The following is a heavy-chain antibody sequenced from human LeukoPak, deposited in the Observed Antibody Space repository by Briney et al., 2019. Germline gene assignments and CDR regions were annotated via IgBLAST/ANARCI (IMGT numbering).Heavy chain of an antibody. CDR2: IYHSGST. Sequence: SETLSLTCSVSGGSISSDYWTWVRQPPGKGLEWIGYIYHSGSTNYNPSLKSRVTISLDTSKNQFSLKLSSVTAADTAVYYCARESPYDGAFDIWGQGTVVTVSS. CDR3: ARESPYDGAFDI. J-gene: IGHJ3*02. CDR1: GGSISSDY. D-gene: IGHD5-12*01. V-gene: IGHV4-59*01.